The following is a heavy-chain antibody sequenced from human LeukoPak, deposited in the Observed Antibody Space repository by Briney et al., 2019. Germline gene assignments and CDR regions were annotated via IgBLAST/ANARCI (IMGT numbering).Heavy chain of an antibody. J-gene: IGHJ4*02. CDR1: GFTFSSYW. CDR3: AKDSEDIVVVPAAYLDY. D-gene: IGHD2-2*01. V-gene: IGHV3-74*01. Sequence: PGGSLRLSCAASGFTFSSYWMHWVRQVPNQGLMWVSRINSDEAISEYVDSVNGRFTISRDNAKNTLYLQMNSLRAEDTAVYYCAKDSEDIVVVPAAYLDYWGQGTLVTVSS. CDR2: INSDEAIS.